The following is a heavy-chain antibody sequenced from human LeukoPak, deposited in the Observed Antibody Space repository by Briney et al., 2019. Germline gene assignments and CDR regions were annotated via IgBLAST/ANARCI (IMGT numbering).Heavy chain of an antibody. D-gene: IGHD4-11*01. CDR2: IKQDGSEK. J-gene: IGHJ4*02. CDR3: ARPDDYSNSGRIDY. Sequence: TGGSLRLSCAASGFTFSSHWMSWVRQAPGKGLEWVANIKQDGSEKYYVDSVKGRFTISRDNAKNSLYLQMNSLRAEDTAVYYCARPDDYSNSGRIDYWGQGTLVTVSS. CDR1: GFTFSSHW. V-gene: IGHV3-7*01.